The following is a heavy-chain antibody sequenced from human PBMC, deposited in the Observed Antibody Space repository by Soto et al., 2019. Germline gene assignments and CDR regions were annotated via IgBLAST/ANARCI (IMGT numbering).Heavy chain of an antibody. V-gene: IGHV3-74*03. D-gene: IGHD6-13*01. J-gene: IGHJ6*02. Sequence: EVQLVESGGGLVQPGGSLRLSCAASGFTFSNYWMYWVRQAPGKGLVWVSRVNNDGTDTTHADSVKGRFSIYRDNAENPLYLQMNSLRAEDTAVYYCARGGLQHALDVWGQGSTVTVSS. CDR2: VNNDGTDT. CDR3: ARGGLQHALDV. CDR1: GFTFSNYW.